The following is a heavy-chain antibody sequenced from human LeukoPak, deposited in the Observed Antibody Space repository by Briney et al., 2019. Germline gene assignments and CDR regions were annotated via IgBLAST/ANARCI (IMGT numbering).Heavy chain of an antibody. CDR1: GFTFSSYG. CDR3: AKDGSWRYYDSSGYPNYFDY. CDR2: ISHDGSNK. D-gene: IGHD3-22*01. Sequence: GGSLRLSCAASGFTFSSYGMHWVRQAPGKGLEWVAVISHDGSNKYYADSVRGRFTISRDNSKNTLYLQMNSLRAEDTAVYYCAKDGSWRYYDSSGYPNYFDYWGQGTLVTVSS. V-gene: IGHV3-30*18. J-gene: IGHJ4*02.